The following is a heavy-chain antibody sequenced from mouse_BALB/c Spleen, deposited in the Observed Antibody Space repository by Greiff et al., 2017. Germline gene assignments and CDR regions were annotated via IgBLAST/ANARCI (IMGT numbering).Heavy chain of an antibody. CDR2: INPGSGGT. V-gene: IGHV1-54*01. Sequence: QVQLQQSGAELVRPGTSVKVSCKASGYAFTNYLIEWVKQRPGQGLEWIGVINPGSGGTNYNEKFKGKATLTADKSSSTAYMQLSSLTSDDAAVYVCARRGDYDAAWFAYWGQGTLVTVSA. J-gene: IGHJ3*01. CDR1: GYAFTNYL. CDR3: ARRGDYDAAWFAY. D-gene: IGHD2-4*01.